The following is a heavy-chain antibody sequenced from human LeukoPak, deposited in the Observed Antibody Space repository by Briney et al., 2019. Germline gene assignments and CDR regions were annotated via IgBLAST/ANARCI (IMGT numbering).Heavy chain of an antibody. CDR2: INPNRPAT. J-gene: IGHJ4*02. D-gene: IGHD1-7*01. CDR3: ARDQGGTIDY. V-gene: IGHV1-2*02. Sequence: HEASVKVSCKAYGYTLSNYYMHWVRQAPGQGLEWIGWINPNRPATNYAVKFNDRVTMTRDTSITTAYMELSRLTSDDTAVYYCARDQGGTIDYWGQGTLVTVSS. CDR1: GYTLSNYY.